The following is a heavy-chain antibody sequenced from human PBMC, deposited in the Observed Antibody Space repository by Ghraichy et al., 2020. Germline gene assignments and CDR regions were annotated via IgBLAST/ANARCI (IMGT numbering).Heavy chain of an antibody. CDR1: GGSISSGDYY. CDR2: INSNGRT. D-gene: IGHD2-15*01. J-gene: IGHJ5*02. CDR3: ARHPEAANWFDP. Sequence: SETLSLTCTVSGGSISSGDYYWDWIRQSPGKGLEWLGNINSNGRTYYNPSLKSRASFSVDTSKNQFSLRLSSVTAADTALYYCARHPEAANWFDPWGQGTLVTVSS. V-gene: IGHV4-39*01.